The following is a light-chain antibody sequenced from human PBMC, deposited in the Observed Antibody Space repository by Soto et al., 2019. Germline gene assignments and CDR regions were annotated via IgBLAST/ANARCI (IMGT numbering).Light chain of an antibody. J-gene: IGLJ3*02. CDR3: AAWDDSLNAWL. CDR1: SSNIGSNT. CDR2: NND. Sequence: QLVLTQPPSASGTPGQKVTISCSGSSSNIGSNTVNWYQQLPGTAPKLLIYNNDQRPSGVPDRFSGSKSGTSASLAISGLQSGDEADYYCAAWDDSLNAWLFGGGTKLTVL. V-gene: IGLV1-44*01.